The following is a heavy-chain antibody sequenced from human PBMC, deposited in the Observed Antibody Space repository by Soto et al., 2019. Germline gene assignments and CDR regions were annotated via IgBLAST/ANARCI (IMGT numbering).Heavy chain of an antibody. CDR3: ARGNPFNYAGFDV. CDR1: GYTFSDFD. D-gene: IGHD3-16*01. CDR2: MNAKSGDT. V-gene: IGHV1-8*01. Sequence: QAHLEQSGAELKRPGASVKVSCKASGYTFSDFDINWLRQASGQGPEWMGGMNAKSGDTVCAQRFQGKFNMTWDTSLSTAYMEVGSLTSDDTAIYYCARGNPFNYAGFDVWGQGTTVAVSS. J-gene: IGHJ6*02.